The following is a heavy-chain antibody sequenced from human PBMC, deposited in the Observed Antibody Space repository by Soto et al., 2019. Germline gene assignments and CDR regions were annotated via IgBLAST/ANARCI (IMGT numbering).Heavy chain of an antibody. Sequence: SETLSLTCAVYCGSFIGYYWSWIRQPPGKGLEWIGEINHSGSTNYNPSLKSRVTISVDTSKNQFSLKLSSVTAADTAVYYCARDQGFLEWLLYRSNWFDPWGQGTLVTVSS. CDR2: INHSGST. V-gene: IGHV4-34*01. CDR3: ARDQGFLEWLLYRSNWFDP. J-gene: IGHJ5*02. CDR1: CGSFIGYY. D-gene: IGHD3-3*01.